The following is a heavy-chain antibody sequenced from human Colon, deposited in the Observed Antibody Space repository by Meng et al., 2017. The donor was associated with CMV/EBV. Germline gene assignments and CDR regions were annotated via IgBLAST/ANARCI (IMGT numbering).Heavy chain of an antibody. CDR3: VRMTTTGTIVPDTFDV. J-gene: IGHJ3*01. CDR1: GFSLNNARMR. Sequence: SGPTLVKPTQTLTLTCNFSGFSLNNARMRVSWIRQPPGKALEWLARIDWDDEKFYNPSLKTRLTISKDTSKNQVVLTMTNMDPVDTATYYCVRMTTTGTIVPDTFDVWGQGTMVTVSS. V-gene: IGHV2-70*04. CDR2: IDWDDEK. D-gene: IGHD1-1*01.